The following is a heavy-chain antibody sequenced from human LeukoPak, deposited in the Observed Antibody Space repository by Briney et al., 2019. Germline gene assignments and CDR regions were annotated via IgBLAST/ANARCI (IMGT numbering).Heavy chain of an antibody. CDR2: IYTSGST. D-gene: IGHD6-13*01. CDR3: ARELAAVTWYYFDY. J-gene: IGHJ4*02. Sequence: SETLSLTCTVSGGSISSYYWSWIRQPAGKGLEWIGRIYTSGSTNYNPSLKSRVTISVDKSKNQFSLKLSSVTAADTAVYYCARELAAVTWYYFDYWGQGTLVTASS. CDR1: GGSISSYY. V-gene: IGHV4-4*07.